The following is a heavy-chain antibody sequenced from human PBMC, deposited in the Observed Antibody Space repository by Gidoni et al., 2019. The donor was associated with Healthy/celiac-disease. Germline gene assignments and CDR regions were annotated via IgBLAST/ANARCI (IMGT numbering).Heavy chain of an antibody. Sequence: QVQLQESGPGLVTPSETLSLTCTVSGGSVSSGSYYWSWIRQPPGKGLEWIGYIYYSGSTNYNPSLKSRVTISVDTSKNQFSLKLSSVTAADTAVYYCARGALDYYDSSGYYTDYWGQGTLVTVSS. CDR1: GGSVSSGSYY. V-gene: IGHV4-61*01. J-gene: IGHJ4*02. D-gene: IGHD3-22*01. CDR2: IYYSGST. CDR3: ARGALDYYDSSGYYTDY.